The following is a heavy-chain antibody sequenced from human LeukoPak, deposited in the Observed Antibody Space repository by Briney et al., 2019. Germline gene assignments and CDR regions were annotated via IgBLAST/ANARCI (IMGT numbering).Heavy chain of an antibody. CDR1: GFTFDNYA. CDR3: ASPHHYDILTGYWVY. Sequence: GGSLRLSCAASGFTFDNYAMHWVRQAPGKGLEWVSGITWNSDAIGYADSVKGRFTISRDNARNSLYLQMSSLRVEDTAVYYCASPHHYDILTGYWVYWGQGTLVTVSS. J-gene: IGHJ4*02. V-gene: IGHV3-9*01. CDR2: ITWNSDAI. D-gene: IGHD3-9*01.